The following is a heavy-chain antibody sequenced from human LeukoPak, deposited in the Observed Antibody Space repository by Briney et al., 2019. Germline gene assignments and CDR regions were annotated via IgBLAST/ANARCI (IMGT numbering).Heavy chain of an antibody. J-gene: IGHJ4*01. CDR1: GGSVSSYY. D-gene: IGHD3-10*01. CDR3: ARGRYYYSSGSYPFDY. Sequence: PSETLSLTCTVSGGSVSSYYWSWIRQPAGKGLEWIWRIYISGSTNYNTSLKSGVTIPVDTSKNQFTLKLSSVTAADTAVYYCARGRYYYSSGSYPFDYWGQGTLVTVSS. V-gene: IGHV4-4*07. CDR2: IYISGST.